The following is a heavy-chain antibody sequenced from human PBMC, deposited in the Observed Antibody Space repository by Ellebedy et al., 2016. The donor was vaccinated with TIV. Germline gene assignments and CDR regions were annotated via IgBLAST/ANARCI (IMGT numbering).Heavy chain of an antibody. CDR2: IKQDGSEK. CDR1: GFTFSSYY. J-gene: IGHJ4*02. D-gene: IGHD2-2*01. V-gene: IGHV3-7*03. CDR3: TRDRGGIVVVLDY. Sequence: GESLKISXAASGFTFSSYYMNWVRQAPGKGLEWVANIKQDGSEKYYVDSVKGRFTISRDNAKNSLFLQMNSLRAEDTALYYCTRDRGGIVVVLDYWGQGTPVTVSS.